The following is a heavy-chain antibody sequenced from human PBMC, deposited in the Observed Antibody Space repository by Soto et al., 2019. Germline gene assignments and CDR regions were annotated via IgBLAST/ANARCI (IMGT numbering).Heavy chain of an antibody. V-gene: IGHV5-51*01. CDR3: ATLPGPYYYDSSGYYGNFDY. CDR2: IYPGDSDT. J-gene: IGHJ4*02. Sequence: GESLKISCKGSGYSFTSYWIGWVRQMPGKGLEWMGIIYPGDSDTRYSPSFQGQVTISADRSISTAYLQWSSLKASDTAMYYCATLPGPYYYDSSGYYGNFDYWGQGTLVTVSS. D-gene: IGHD3-22*01. CDR1: GYSFTSYW.